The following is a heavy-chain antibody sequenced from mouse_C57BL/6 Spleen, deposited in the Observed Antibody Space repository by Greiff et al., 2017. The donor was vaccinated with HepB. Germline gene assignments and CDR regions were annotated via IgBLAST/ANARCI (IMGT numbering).Heavy chain of an antibody. J-gene: IGHJ2*01. CDR3: ASLCYYDYDEDYFDY. CDR1: GYTFTSYW. D-gene: IGHD2-4*01. Sequence: QVQLQQPGAELVKPGASVKMSCKASGYTFTSYWITWVKQRPGQGLEWIGDIYPGSGSTNYNEKFKSKATLTVDTSSSTAYMQLSSLTSEDSAVYYCASLCYYDYDEDYFDYWGQGTTLTVSS. V-gene: IGHV1-55*01. CDR2: IYPGSGST.